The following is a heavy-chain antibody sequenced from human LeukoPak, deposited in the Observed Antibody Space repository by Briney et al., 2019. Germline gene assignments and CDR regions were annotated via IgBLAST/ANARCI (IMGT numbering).Heavy chain of an antibody. CDR2: ITSKTYGGTT. Sequence: GGSLRLFSAASGVTSSPYTMNWIRHAPPQGLDSGGSITSKTYGGTTEYAASVKGRFTISRDDSKSIAYLQMNSLNTEDTAVYYCNRQDNYDFWSGLDYWGQGALVTVSS. CDR3: NRQDNYDFWSGLDY. V-gene: IGHV3-49*03. D-gene: IGHD3-3*01. CDR1: GVTSSPYT. J-gene: IGHJ4*02.